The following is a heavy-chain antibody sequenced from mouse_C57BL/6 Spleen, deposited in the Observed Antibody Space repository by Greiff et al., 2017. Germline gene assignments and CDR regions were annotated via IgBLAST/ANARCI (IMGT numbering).Heavy chain of an antibody. V-gene: IGHV1-4*01. CDR1: GYTFTSYT. D-gene: IGHD1-1*01. CDR2: INPSSGYT. Sequence: VQLQQSGAELARPGASVKMSCKASGYTFTSYTMHWVKQRPGQGLEWIGYINPSSGYTKYNQKFKDKATLTADKSSSTAYMQLSSLTSGDSAVYYCAHYYGSSYGYFDVWGTGTTVTVSS. J-gene: IGHJ1*03. CDR3: AHYYGSSYGYFDV.